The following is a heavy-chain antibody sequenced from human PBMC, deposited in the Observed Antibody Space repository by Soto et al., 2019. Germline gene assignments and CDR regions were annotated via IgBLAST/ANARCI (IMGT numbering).Heavy chain of an antibody. CDR3: ATELGATQGPFDN. Sequence: GGSLRLSCAASGLTFSIYGMHWVRQAPGKGLELVAGICYDGSNKYYADSVKGRFNISRDNSENTVYLQMNSLRVEDTAVYYCATELGATQGPFDNWGQRHLVTVSS. D-gene: IGHD1-26*01. J-gene: IGHJ4*02. V-gene: IGHV3-33*01. CDR2: ICYDGSNK. CDR1: GLTFSIYG.